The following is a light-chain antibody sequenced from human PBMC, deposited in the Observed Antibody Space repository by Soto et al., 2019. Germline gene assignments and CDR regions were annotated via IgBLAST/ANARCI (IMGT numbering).Light chain of an antibody. J-gene: IGKJ4*01. CDR2: AAS. Sequence: AIRMTQSPSSLSASTGDRVTITCRASQGISSYLAWYQQKPGKAPKLLIYAASTLQSGVPSRFSGSGSGTDFTLTISCLQSEDFATYYCQQANSLPLTFGGGTKVQIK. V-gene: IGKV1-8*01. CDR1: QGISSY. CDR3: QQANSLPLT.